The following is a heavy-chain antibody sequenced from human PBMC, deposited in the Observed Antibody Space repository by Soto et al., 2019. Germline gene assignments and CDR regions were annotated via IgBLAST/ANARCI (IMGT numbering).Heavy chain of an antibody. CDR2: TIPALGKT. D-gene: IGHD3-10*01. CDR3: ARGPFRPSAMDV. Sequence: SVKVSCKTSGDSFKKNVFTWVRQAPGQGLEWMGGTIPALGKTHYIEKFQGRVTITVDDATRTVYMEVRDLTSEDTTIYYCARGPFRPSAMDVWGQGNTVTVSS. V-gene: IGHV1-69*10. J-gene: IGHJ6*02. CDR1: GDSFKKNV.